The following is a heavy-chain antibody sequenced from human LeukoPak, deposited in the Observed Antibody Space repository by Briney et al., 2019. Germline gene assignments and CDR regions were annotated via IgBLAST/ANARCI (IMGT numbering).Heavy chain of an antibody. D-gene: IGHD5-24*01. CDR1: GGSFSGYY. V-gene: IGHV4-34*01. CDR2: INHSGTT. Sequence: SETLSLTCAVYGGSFSGYYWSWIRQPPGKGLEWIGEINHSGTTNYNPSLKSRVTISVDTSKNQFSLNLSSVTAADTAVYYCARHLRWPQLLGYYFYMDVWGKGTTVTISS. J-gene: IGHJ6*03. CDR3: ARHLRWPQLLGYYFYMDV.